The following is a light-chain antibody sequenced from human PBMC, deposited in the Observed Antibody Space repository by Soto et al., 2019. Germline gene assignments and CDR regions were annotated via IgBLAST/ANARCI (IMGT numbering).Light chain of an antibody. CDR1: QSVSNN. V-gene: IGKV3-15*01. CDR2: DAS. Sequence: ILMTQSPATLSVSPGERATLSCRASQSVSNNLAWYQQKPGQAPRLLIYDASIRATGIPARFSGSGSGTEFTLTISGLQSEDFAVYYCQQYNNWPPWTFGQGTKVEI. J-gene: IGKJ1*01. CDR3: QQYNNWPPWT.